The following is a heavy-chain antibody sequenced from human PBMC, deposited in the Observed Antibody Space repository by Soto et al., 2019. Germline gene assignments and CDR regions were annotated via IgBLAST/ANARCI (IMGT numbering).Heavy chain of an antibody. Sequence: GGSLRLSCAASGFTFSSYAMSWVRQAPGKGLEWVSAISGSGGSTYYADSVKGRFTISRDNSKNTLYLQMNSLRAEDTAVYYCAKSGLRYFDWLPPNYMDVWGKGTTVTVSS. J-gene: IGHJ6*03. D-gene: IGHD3-9*01. CDR1: GFTFSSYA. V-gene: IGHV3-23*01. CDR2: ISGSGGST. CDR3: AKSGLRYFDWLPPNYMDV.